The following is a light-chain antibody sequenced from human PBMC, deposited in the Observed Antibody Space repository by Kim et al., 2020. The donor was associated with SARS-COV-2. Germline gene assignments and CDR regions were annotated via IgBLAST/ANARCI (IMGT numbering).Light chain of an antibody. Sequence: SISTGARATLSCRASQSVSSNWAWYQQKPGQAPRLLIYGASTRATATPARFSGSGSGTEFTLTISSLQSEDFAVYYCRQYDSRPYTFGQGTKLEI. CDR2: GAS. CDR1: QSVSSN. J-gene: IGKJ2*01. V-gene: IGKV3-15*01. CDR3: RQYDSRPYT.